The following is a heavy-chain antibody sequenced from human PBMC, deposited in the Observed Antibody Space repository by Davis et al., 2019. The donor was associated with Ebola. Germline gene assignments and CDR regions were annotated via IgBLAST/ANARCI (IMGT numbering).Heavy chain of an antibody. CDR2: ISAYNGNT. J-gene: IGHJ6*02. Sequence: ASVKVSCKASGYTFTSYGISWVRQAPGQALEWMGWISAYNGNTNYAQKLQGRVTMTTDTSTSTAYMELRSLRSDDTAVYYCARDTVSTRGSYYYYYYGMDVWGQGTTVTVSS. V-gene: IGHV1-18*04. D-gene: IGHD1-26*01. CDR1: GYTFTSYG. CDR3: ARDTVSTRGSYYYYYYGMDV.